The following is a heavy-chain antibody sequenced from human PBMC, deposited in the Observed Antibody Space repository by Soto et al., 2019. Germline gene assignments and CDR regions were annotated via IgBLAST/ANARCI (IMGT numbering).Heavy chain of an antibody. J-gene: IGHJ4*02. D-gene: IGHD1-26*01. CDR2: INAGNGNT. V-gene: IGHV1-3*01. CDR1: GYTFTSYA. Sequence: QVQLVQSGAEVKKPGASVKVSCKASGYTFTSYAMHWVRQAPGQRLEWMGWINAGNGNTKYSQKFQGRVTITRDTSASTAYMELSSLRSEDTAVYYCAGDYGTRGYYFDYWGQGTLVTVSS. CDR3: AGDYGTRGYYFDY.